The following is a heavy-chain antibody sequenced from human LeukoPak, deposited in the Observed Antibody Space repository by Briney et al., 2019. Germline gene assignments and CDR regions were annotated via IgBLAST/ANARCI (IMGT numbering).Heavy chain of an antibody. V-gene: IGHV3-7*01. Sequence: GGSLRLSCAASGFTFSDYWMSWVRQAPGKGLEWVANIKQDGSEKHYVDSLRGRFTISRDNAKNSLDLQMNSLRAEDTAVYFCARDLYYFDSSGYYASDLWGQGTRVTVSS. CDR1: GFTFSDYW. J-gene: IGHJ5*02. CDR3: ARDLYYFDSSGYYASDL. D-gene: IGHD3-22*01. CDR2: IKQDGSEK.